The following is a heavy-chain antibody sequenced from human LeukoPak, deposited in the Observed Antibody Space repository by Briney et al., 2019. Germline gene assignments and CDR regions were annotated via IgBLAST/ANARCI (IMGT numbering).Heavy chain of an antibody. J-gene: IGHJ4*02. CDR2: SGSGGSP. Sequence: AGGSLRLSCTASGFTFSNHAMGWVRQAPGKGLAWVSVSGSGGSPFYADSVKGRFTISRDNSKNTLDLQMNSLRAEDTAVYYCVKGGSGWYPGFEYWGQGALVTVSS. D-gene: IGHD6-19*01. CDR1: GFTFSNHA. CDR3: VKGGSGWYPGFEY. V-gene: IGHV3-23*01.